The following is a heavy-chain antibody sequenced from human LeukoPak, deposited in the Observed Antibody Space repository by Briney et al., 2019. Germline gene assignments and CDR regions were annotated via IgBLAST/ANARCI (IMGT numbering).Heavy chain of an antibody. D-gene: IGHD6-13*01. Sequence: ASVKVSCKASGYTFTDYYMHWVRQAPGQGLEWMGWINPNSGGTNYAQKFQGRVTMTRDTSISTAYMELSRLRSDDTAVYYCARVAAASRSSVGYYYMDVWGKGTTVTVSS. CDR1: GYTFTDYY. V-gene: IGHV1-2*02. CDR2: INPNSGGT. CDR3: ARVAAASRSSVGYYYMDV. J-gene: IGHJ6*03.